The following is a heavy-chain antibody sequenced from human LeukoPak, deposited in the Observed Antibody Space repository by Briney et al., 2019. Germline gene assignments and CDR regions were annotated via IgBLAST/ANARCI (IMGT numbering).Heavy chain of an antibody. J-gene: IGHJ4*02. Sequence: GGSLRLSCAASGFTFSSYSMNWVRQAPGKGLEWVSSISSSSSYIYYADSVKGRFTISRDNAKNSLYLQMNSLRVEDTAVYYCARDVDTAMVPHFDYWGQGTLVTVSS. CDR3: ARDVDTAMVPHFDY. D-gene: IGHD5-18*01. CDR1: GFTFSSYS. V-gene: IGHV3-21*01. CDR2: ISSSSSYI.